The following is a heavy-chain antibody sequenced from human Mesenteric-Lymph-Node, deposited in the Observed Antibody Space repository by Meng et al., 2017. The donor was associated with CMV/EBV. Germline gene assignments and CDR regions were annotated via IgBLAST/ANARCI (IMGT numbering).Heavy chain of an antibody. CDR1: GGSFSAYY. J-gene: IGHJ4*02. CDR2: INHSGST. D-gene: IGHD5-18*01. Sequence: SQTLSLTCAVYGGSFSAYYWTWIRQPPGKGLEWIGEINHSGSTNYNPSLRSRVTISVDTSNNQFSLRLNSVTAADTAVYYCARLDTSLVTDYWGQGTLVTVSS. V-gene: IGHV4-34*01. CDR3: ARLDTSLVTDY.